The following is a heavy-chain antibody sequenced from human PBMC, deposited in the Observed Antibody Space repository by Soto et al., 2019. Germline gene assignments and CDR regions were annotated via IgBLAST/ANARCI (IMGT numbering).Heavy chain of an antibody. V-gene: IGHV1-46*01. Sequence: ASVKVSCKASGYTFTSYYMHWVRQAPGQGLEWMGIINPSGGSTSYAQKFQGRVTMTRDTSTSTVYMELSSLRSEDTAVYYCARDKEWLAPYYYYGMDVWGQGTTVTVS. CDR3: ARDKEWLAPYYYYGMDV. D-gene: IGHD6-19*01. J-gene: IGHJ6*02. CDR2: INPSGGST. CDR1: GYTFTSYY.